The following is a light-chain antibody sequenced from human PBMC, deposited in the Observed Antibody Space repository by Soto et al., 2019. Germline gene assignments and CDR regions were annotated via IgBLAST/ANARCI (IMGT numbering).Light chain of an antibody. CDR1: SSDVGGYNY. Sequence: QSVLTQPPSASGSPGQSVTISCTGTSSDVGGYNYVSWYQQHPGKAPKLMIYEVSKRPSGVPDRFSGSKSGNTASLTVSGLQAEDEADYYCSSYKGSIFYVFGTGTKVTVL. J-gene: IGLJ1*01. V-gene: IGLV2-8*01. CDR2: EVS. CDR3: SSYKGSIFYV.